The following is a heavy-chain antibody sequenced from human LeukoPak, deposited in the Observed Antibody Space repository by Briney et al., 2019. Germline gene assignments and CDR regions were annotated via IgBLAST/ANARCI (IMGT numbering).Heavy chain of an antibody. Sequence: SETLSLTCTVSGGSIGSYYWSWIRQPPGKGLEWIGYIYDSGSTNYNPSLKSRVAISVDTSKNQFSLKLSSVTAADTAVYYCACLTTADAFDIWGQGTMVTVSS. CDR1: GGSIGSYY. D-gene: IGHD3-22*01. CDR2: IYDSGST. V-gene: IGHV4-59*01. J-gene: IGHJ3*02. CDR3: ACLTTADAFDI.